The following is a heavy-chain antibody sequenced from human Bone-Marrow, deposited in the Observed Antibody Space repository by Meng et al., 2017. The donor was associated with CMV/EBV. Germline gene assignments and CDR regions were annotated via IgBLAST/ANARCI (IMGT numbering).Heavy chain of an antibody. V-gene: IGHV4-34*01. CDR3: ARRRSTVTGYTELEAPYGMDV. CDR2: INHSGST. J-gene: IGHJ6*02. CDR1: GGSFSGYY. D-gene: IGHD4-11*01. Sequence: GSLRLSCAVYGGSFSGYYWSWIRQPPGKGLEWIGEINHSGSTNYNPSLKSRVTISVDTSKNQFSLKLSSVTAADTAVYYCARRRSTVTGYTELEAPYGMDVWGQGTMVTVSS.